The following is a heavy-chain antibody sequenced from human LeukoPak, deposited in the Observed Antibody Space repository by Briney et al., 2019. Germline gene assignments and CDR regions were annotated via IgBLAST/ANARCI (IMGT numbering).Heavy chain of an antibody. V-gene: IGHV3-23*01. CDR3: ARDPYYYDSSGYYMDY. Sequence: GGSLRLSCAASGFTFDDYAMHWVRQAPGKGLEWVSANSGSGGSTYYADSVKGRFTISRDNSKNTLYLQMNSLRAEDTAVYYCARDPYYYDSSGYYMDYWGQGTLVTVSS. CDR1: GFTFDDYA. J-gene: IGHJ4*02. D-gene: IGHD3-22*01. CDR2: NSGSGGST.